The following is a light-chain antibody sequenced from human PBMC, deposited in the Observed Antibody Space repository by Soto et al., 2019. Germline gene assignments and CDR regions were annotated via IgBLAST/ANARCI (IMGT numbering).Light chain of an antibody. CDR3: QQSYSFVYT. V-gene: IGKV1-39*01. CDR2: AAS. Sequence: DIEMTQSPSSLSASVGDRVTITCRASQNISRYFNWYQQKPGRAPKLLIYAASRLQSGVPPRFSGSGTGTEFTLTVSSLQPEDFATYFCQQSYSFVYTFGQGTKVEMK. CDR1: QNISRY. J-gene: IGKJ2*01.